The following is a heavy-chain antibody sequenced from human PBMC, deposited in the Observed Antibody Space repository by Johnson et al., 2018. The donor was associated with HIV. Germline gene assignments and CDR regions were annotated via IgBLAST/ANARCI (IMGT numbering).Heavy chain of an antibody. CDR1: GFTFTNFW. CDR2: IKPDGSEK. V-gene: IGHV3-7*01. D-gene: IGHD6-6*01. Sequence: VQLVESGGALVQPGGSLRLSCAASGFTFTNFWMGWVRQAPGKGLEWVANIKPDGSEKFYVDSVKGRFTISRDNSKNTLYLQMNSLRAEDTAVYYCARDGSQLADAFDIWGQGTMVTVSS. CDR3: ARDGSQLADAFDI. J-gene: IGHJ3*02.